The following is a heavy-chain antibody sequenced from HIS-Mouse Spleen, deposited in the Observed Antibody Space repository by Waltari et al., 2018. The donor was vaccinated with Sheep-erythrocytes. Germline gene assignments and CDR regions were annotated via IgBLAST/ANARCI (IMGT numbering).Heavy chain of an antibody. V-gene: IGHV3-74*01. Sequence: EVQLVESGGGLVQPGGSLRLSCAASGFTFSSYWMHWVRQAPGKGLVWVSRINSDGSSTSYADSGKGRFTISRDNARNTLYLQMNSLRAEDTAVYYCARDGYSGAFDIWGQGTMVTVSS. CDR3: ARDGYSGAFDI. CDR1: GFTFSSYW. J-gene: IGHJ3*02. CDR2: INSDGSST. D-gene: IGHD5-18*01.